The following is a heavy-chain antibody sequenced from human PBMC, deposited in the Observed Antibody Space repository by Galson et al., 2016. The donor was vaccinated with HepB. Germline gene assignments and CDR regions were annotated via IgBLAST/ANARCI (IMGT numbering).Heavy chain of an antibody. CDR1: GFIFSSYG. CDR2: IWYDGSNK. J-gene: IGHJ1*01. D-gene: IGHD1-26*01. CDR3: ARGDGGTYREYFHY. Sequence: SLRLSCAASGFIFSSYGMHWVRQAPGKGLEWVAVIWYDGSNKYYVDSVKGRFTISRDNSKNTLFLQMNSLRAEDTAVYYCARGDGGTYREYFHYWGQGTLVTVSS. V-gene: IGHV3-33*01.